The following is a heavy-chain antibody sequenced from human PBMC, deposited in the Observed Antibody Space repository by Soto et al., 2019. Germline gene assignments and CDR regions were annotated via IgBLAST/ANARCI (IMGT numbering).Heavy chain of an antibody. CDR1: GFTFSDHY. CDR2: IRNKANSYTT. D-gene: IGHD4-4*01. Sequence: GGSLRLSCAAFGFTFSDHYMDWVRQAPGKGLEWVGRIRNKANSYTTEYAASVKGRFTISRDDSKNSLFLQMNSLKTEDTAVYYCSRAVILTTPYYFDYWGQGTLVTVSS. CDR3: SRAVILTTPYYFDY. V-gene: IGHV3-72*01. J-gene: IGHJ4*01.